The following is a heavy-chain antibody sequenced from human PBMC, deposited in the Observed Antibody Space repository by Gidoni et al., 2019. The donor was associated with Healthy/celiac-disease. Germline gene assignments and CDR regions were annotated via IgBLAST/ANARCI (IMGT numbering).Heavy chain of an antibody. CDR2: VSSSSSYI. CDR1: GFTFSNYN. Sequence: EVQVVESGGGLVKPGGSLRLSCAASGFTFSNYNMNWVRQAPEKGLEWVSFVSSSSSYIYYADSVKGRFTISRDNAKNSLYLQMNSLGAEDTAVYYCARDGPKGDGFDIWGQGTMVTVSS. V-gene: IGHV3-21*01. CDR3: ARDGPKGDGFDI. J-gene: IGHJ3*02.